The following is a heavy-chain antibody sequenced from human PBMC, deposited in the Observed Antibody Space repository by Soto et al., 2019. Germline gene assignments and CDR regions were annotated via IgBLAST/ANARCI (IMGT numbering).Heavy chain of an antibody. D-gene: IGHD5-12*01. CDR2: IYYSGST. J-gene: IGHJ6*02. V-gene: IGHV4-39*01. CDR3: ARHFTNSGYDIYYYYYYGMDV. Sequence: PSETLSLTCTVSGGSISSSSYYWGWIRQPPGKGLEWIGSIYYSGSTYYNPSLKSRVTISVDTSRKQFSLKLSSVTAADTAVYYCARHFTNSGYDIYYYYYYGMDVWGQGTTVTVSS. CDR1: GGSISSSSYY.